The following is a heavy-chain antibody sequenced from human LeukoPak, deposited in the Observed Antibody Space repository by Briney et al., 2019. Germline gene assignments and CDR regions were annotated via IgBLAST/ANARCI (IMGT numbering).Heavy chain of an antibody. Sequence: SETLSLTCAVYGGSFSPYYWSWIRQPPGKGLEWIGEINHSGSTNYNPSLKSRVTISVDTSKNQFSLKLSSVTAADTAVYYCARGPGTIFGVVIIGMVWFDPWGQGTLVTVSS. CDR1: GGSFSPYY. CDR2: INHSGST. J-gene: IGHJ5*02. CDR3: ARGPGTIFGVVIIGMVWFDP. V-gene: IGHV4-34*01. D-gene: IGHD3-3*01.